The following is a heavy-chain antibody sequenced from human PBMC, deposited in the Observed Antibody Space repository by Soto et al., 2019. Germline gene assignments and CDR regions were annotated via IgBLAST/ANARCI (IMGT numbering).Heavy chain of an antibody. CDR3: ARVGGGYQLLHAFDI. J-gene: IGHJ3*02. CDR1: GFTFSSYS. D-gene: IGHD2-2*01. Sequence: EVQVVESGGGLVKPGGSLRLSCAASGFTFSSYSMNWVRQAPGKGLEWVSSINSSSSYIYYADSVKGRFTISRDNAKNSLYVQMNSLRAEDTAVYYCARVGGGYQLLHAFDIWGQGTMVTVSS. CDR2: INSSSSYI. V-gene: IGHV3-21*01.